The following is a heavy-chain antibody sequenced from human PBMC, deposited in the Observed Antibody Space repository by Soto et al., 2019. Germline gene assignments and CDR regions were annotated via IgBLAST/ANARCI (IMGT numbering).Heavy chain of an antibody. CDR1: GFTFTSSC. Sequence: SVKVSCKASGFTFTSSCLQWVRQARGQRLEWIGWIVVGSGNTNYAQKFQERVTITRDMSTSTAYMELSSLRSEDRAVYFFAAAYYYDSRLDYYGMDAGGKGTTVTVSS. J-gene: IGHJ6*04. D-gene: IGHD3-22*01. CDR3: AAAYYYDSRLDYYGMDA. CDR2: IVVGSGNT. V-gene: IGHV1-58*01.